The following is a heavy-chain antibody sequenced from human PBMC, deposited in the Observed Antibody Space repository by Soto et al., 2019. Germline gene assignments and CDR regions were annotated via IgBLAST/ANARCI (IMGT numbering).Heavy chain of an antibody. V-gene: IGHV4-34*01. CDR2: INHSGST. CDR1: GGSFSCYY. CDR3: ARGNVRLPSNYYYYGMDV. J-gene: IGHJ6*01. Sequence: SETLSLTCAVYGGSFSCYYWSGIRPPPGKGLEWIGEINHSGSTNYNPSLKSRVTISVDTSKNQFSLKLSSVTAADTAVYYCARGNVRLPSNYYYYGMDVWGQRTTVTFSS. D-gene: IGHD5-12*01.